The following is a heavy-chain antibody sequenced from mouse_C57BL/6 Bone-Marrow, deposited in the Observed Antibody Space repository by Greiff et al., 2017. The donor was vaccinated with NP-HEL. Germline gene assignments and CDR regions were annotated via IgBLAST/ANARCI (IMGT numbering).Heavy chain of an antibody. CDR1: GYTFTDYE. Sequence: QVQLQQSGAELVRPGASVTLSCKASGYTFTDYEMHWVKQTPVHGLEWIGAIDPETGGTAYNQKFKGKAILTADKSSGTAYMELRSLTSEDSAVYYCTRGDYYGRGYYFDYWGQGTTLTVSS. V-gene: IGHV1-15*01. D-gene: IGHD1-1*01. CDR2: IDPETGGT. J-gene: IGHJ2*01. CDR3: TRGDYYGRGYYFDY.